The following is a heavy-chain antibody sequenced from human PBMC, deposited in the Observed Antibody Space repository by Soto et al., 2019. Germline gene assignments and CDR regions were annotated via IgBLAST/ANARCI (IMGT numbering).Heavy chain of an antibody. J-gene: IGHJ6*03. Sequence: PGGSLRLSCAASGFTFSNAWMSWVRQAPGKGLEWVGRIKSKTDGGTTDYAAPVEGRFTISRDDSKNTLYLQMNSLKTEDTAVYYCTTAVSNPHYYSYYYMYVWGKVTTVTFSS. CDR1: GFTFSNAW. CDR2: IKSKTDGGTT. V-gene: IGHV3-15*01. D-gene: IGHD4-4*01. CDR3: TTAVSNPHYYSYYYMYV.